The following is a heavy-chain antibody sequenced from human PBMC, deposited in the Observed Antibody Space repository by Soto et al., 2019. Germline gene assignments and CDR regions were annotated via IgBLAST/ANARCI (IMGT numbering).Heavy chain of an antibody. CDR3: ARAPPGGPCSGGGLFDP. CDR2: IIPIFGTA. J-gene: IGHJ5*02. V-gene: IGHV1-69*13. CDR1: GGTFSSYA. Sequence: SVKVSCKASGGTFSSYAISWLRQAPGQGLEWMGGIIPIFGTANYARKFQGRVTITADESTSTAYMELSSLRSEDTAVYYCARAPPGGPCSGGGLFDPWGQGTMVTVSS. D-gene: IGHD2-15*01.